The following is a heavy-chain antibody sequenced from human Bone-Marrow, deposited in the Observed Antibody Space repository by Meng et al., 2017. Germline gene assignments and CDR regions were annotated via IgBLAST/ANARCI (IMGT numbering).Heavy chain of an antibody. CDR3: ARVDWSGGNPIDS. CDR1: GGSIISINW. D-gene: IGHD3-10*01. Sequence: QVRLTRSGPVLGIPPGTRSLPCAVSGGSIISINWWTWVRQPPGKGLEWIGEIFHTGNTNFHPSLKSRVTISVDKSKNQFSLKLNSVTAADTAVYYCARVDWSGGNPIDSWGQGTLVTVSS. J-gene: IGHJ4*02. V-gene: IGHV4-4*03. CDR2: IFHTGNT.